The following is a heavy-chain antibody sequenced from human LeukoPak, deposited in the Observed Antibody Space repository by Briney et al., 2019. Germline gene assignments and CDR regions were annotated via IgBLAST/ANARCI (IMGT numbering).Heavy chain of an antibody. Sequence: GGSLRLSCAASGFTFSSYSMNWVRQAPGKGLEWVSYISSSSSTIYYADSVKGRFTISRDNTKNSLHLQMNSLRAEDTAVYYCARADSYGSILDYWGQGTRVIDSS. J-gene: IGHJ4*02. CDR2: ISSSSSTI. V-gene: IGHV3-48*04. CDR1: GFTFSSYS. CDR3: ARADSYGSILDY. D-gene: IGHD5-18*01.